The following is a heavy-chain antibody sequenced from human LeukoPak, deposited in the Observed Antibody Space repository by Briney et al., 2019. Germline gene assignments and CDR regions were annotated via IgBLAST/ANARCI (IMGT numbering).Heavy chain of an antibody. D-gene: IGHD6-19*01. Sequence: ASVKVSCKASGYTFTSYDINWVRQATGQGLEWMGWMNPNSGNTGYAQKFQGRVTMTRNTSISTAYMELSSLRSEDTAVYYCARGKGSGWYYYYGMDVWGQGTTVTVSS. CDR3: ARGKGSGWYYYYGMDV. CDR1: GYTFTSYD. CDR2: MNPNSGNT. V-gene: IGHV1-8*01. J-gene: IGHJ6*02.